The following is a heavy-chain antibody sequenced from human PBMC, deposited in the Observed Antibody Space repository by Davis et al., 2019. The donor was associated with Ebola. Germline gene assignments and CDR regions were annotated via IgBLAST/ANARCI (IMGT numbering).Heavy chain of an antibody. CDR1: GFTFSSYE. CDR2: IDGSGITT. J-gene: IGHJ4*02. CDR3: VRDTENYFDY. Sequence: GESLKISCAASGFTFSSYEMNWVRQAPGKGLEWVSYIDGSGITTYYADSVKGRFTVARDSAKNSLYLQMNSLRAEDTAVYYCVRDTENYFDYWGQGTVVTVSS. V-gene: IGHV3-48*03. D-gene: IGHD1-14*01.